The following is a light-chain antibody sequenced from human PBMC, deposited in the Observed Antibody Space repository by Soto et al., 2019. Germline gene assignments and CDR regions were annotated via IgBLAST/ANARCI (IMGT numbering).Light chain of an antibody. V-gene: IGLV2-14*03. CDR3: SSYTTSSTRG. CDR2: EVS. Sequence: QSALAQPASVSGSPGQSITSSCTGTSSDVGAYDFVSWYQQHPDKAPKLMIYEVSNRPSGVSYRFSGSKSVNTATLTISGLQAEDEADYYCSSYTTSSTRGFGTGTKVTVL. J-gene: IGLJ1*01. CDR1: SSDVGAYDF.